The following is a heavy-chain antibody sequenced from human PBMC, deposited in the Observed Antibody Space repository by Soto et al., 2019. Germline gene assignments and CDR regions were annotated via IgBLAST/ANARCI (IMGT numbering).Heavy chain of an antibody. J-gene: IGHJ4*02. CDR2: ISYDGSNK. CDR3: AKDEGAVAPFDY. Sequence: QVQLVESGGGVVQPGRYLRLSCAASGFTFSSYGMHWVRQAPGKGLEWVAVISYDGSNKYYADSVKGRFTISRDNSKNTLYLQMNSLRAEDTAVYYCAKDEGAVAPFDYWGQGTLVTVSS. CDR1: GFTFSSYG. V-gene: IGHV3-30*18. D-gene: IGHD6-19*01.